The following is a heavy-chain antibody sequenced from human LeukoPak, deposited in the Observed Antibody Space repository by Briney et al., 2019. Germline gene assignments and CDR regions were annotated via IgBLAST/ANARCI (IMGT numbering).Heavy chain of an antibody. J-gene: IGHJ4*02. CDR3: ARKPDYYGDVY. CDR2: IKGDGGSP. V-gene: IGHV3-74*01. Sequence: GGSLRLSCAASGFTFSNYWMHWVRQAPGKGLVWVSRIKGDGGSPTYADSVKGRFTISRDNAKHSLYLHMSRLRAEDTDVYYCARKPDYYGDVYWGQGTLVTVSS. D-gene: IGHD3-10*01. CDR1: GFTFSNYW.